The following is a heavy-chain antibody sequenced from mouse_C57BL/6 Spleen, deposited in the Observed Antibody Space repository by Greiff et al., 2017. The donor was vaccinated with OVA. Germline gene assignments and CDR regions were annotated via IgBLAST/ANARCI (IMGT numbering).Heavy chain of an antibody. Sequence: EVHLVESGGGLVQPGGSLSLSCAASGFTFTDYYMSWVRQPPGKALEWLGFIRNKANGYTTEYSASVKGRFTISRDNSQSILYLQMNALRAEDSATYYCASSYYGSSYGYFDVWGTGTTVTVSS. CDR2: IRNKANGYTT. V-gene: IGHV7-3*01. CDR3: ASSYYGSSYGYFDV. J-gene: IGHJ1*03. CDR1: GFTFTDYY. D-gene: IGHD1-1*01.